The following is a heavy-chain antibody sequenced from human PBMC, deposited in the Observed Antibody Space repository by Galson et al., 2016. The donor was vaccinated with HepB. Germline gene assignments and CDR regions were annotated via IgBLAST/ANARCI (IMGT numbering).Heavy chain of an antibody. CDR2: IDHSGST. D-gene: IGHD2-2*01. V-gene: IGHV4-4*02. J-gene: IGHJ6*02. CDR1: GDSISSYNC. Sequence: SETLSLTCAVSGDSISSYNCWTWVRQPPGKGLDWIGEIDHSGSTNYNPSLRSRVTISVDKSKNNFSLKMRSVTAADTAVYYCAREKTEDIVEVPAAHSGLDVWGQGTTVTVSS. CDR3: AREKTEDIVEVPAAHSGLDV.